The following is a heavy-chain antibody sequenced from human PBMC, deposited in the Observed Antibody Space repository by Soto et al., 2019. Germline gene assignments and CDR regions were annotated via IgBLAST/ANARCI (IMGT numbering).Heavy chain of an antibody. J-gene: IGHJ4*02. CDR3: ARVRVYCSGGSCYPYYFDY. D-gene: IGHD2-15*01. Sequence: LSLTCAVSGYSISSGYYWGWIRQPPGKGLEWIGSIYHSGSTYYNPSLKSRVTISVDTSKNQFSLKLSSVTAADTAVYYCARVRVYCSGGSCYPYYFDYWGQGTLVTVSS. CDR1: GYSISSGYY. V-gene: IGHV4-38-2*01. CDR2: IYHSGST.